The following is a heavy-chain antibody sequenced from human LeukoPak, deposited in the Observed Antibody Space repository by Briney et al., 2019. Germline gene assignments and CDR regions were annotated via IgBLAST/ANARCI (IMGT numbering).Heavy chain of an antibody. CDR3: VAAGLGVAHRLAP. Sequence: PGGSLRLSCAASGVAFSRHGIHWGREAPGKGVEGGAFLNYDGSTNQSAQSLKGRFTIISKDVSKNILYLQMNNLTPEDTGVYYCVAAGLGVAHRLAPWGQGTLVIVSS. CDR2: LNYDGSTN. V-gene: IGHV3-30*02. J-gene: IGHJ5*02. D-gene: IGHD3-10*01. CDR1: GVAFSRHG.